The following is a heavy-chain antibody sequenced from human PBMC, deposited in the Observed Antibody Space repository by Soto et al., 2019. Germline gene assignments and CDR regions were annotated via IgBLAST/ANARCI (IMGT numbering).Heavy chain of an antibody. Sequence: PGGSLRLSCAASGFTFSDYYMSWIRQAPGKGLEWVSYISSSGSTIYYADSVKGRFTISRDNAKNSLYLQMNSLRAEDTAVYYSAREEGSGIAAVFFDYWGQGTLVTVSS. CDR3: AREEGSGIAAVFFDY. D-gene: IGHD6-13*01. CDR1: GFTFSDYY. CDR2: ISSSGSTI. V-gene: IGHV3-11*01. J-gene: IGHJ4*02.